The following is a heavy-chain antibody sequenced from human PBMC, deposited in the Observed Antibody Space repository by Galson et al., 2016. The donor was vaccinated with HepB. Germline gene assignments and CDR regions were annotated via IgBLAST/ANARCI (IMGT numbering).Heavy chain of an antibody. V-gene: IGHV3-30-3*01. Sequence: SLRLSCAASGFTFSTCSMHWVRQAPGKGLEWVAVISYDGSNKYYADSVKGQFTISRVNAKNTLYLQMNRVRSEDTAVYYCASQNRKHGSGWYFAFDIWGRGTMVTVSS. CDR2: ISYDGSNK. CDR1: GFTFSTCS. CDR3: ASQNRKHGSGWYFAFDI. D-gene: IGHD6-19*01. J-gene: IGHJ3*02.